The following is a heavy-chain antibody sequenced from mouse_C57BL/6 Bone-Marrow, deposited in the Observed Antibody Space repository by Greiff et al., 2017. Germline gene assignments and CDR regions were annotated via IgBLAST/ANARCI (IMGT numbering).Heavy chain of an antibody. CDR3: NLGPMDY. D-gene: IGHD3-1*01. V-gene: IGHV6-6*01. J-gene: IGHJ4*01. CDR2: ISNKANNPAS. Sequence: EVKLEESGGGLVQPGGSMKLSCAASGFTFSDSWMDWVRQSPEQGLEWVAEISNKANNPASYYAVSVKGRFTISRDDYKSSVYLQMNSLRAEDTGIYYCNLGPMDYWGQGTTVTVSS. CDR1: GFTFSDSW.